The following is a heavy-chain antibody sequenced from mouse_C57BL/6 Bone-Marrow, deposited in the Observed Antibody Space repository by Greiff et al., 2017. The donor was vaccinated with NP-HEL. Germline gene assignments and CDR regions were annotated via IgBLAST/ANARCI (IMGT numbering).Heavy chain of an antibody. CDR1: GYTFTDYE. D-gene: IGHD1-1*01. CDR2: IDPETGGT. J-gene: IGHJ2*01. V-gene: IGHV1-15*01. Sequence: QVQLQQSGAELVRPGASVTLSCKASGYTFTDYEMHWVKQTPVHGLEWIGAIDPETGGTAYNQQFKGKAILTVDTSSSTAYMELSSLTSEDSAGYDCTRSTRVGGDDWGQGTTLTVSS. CDR3: TRSTRVGGDD.